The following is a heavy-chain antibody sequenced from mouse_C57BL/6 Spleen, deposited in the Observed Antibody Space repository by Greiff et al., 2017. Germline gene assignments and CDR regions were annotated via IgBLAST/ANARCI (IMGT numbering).Heavy chain of an antibody. D-gene: IGHD1-1*01. V-gene: IGHV1-50*01. CDR2: LDPSDSYT. CDR3: ARSIGSRPGAYFDV. CDR1: GYTFTSYW. J-gene: IGHJ1*03. Sequence: QVQLQQPGAELVKPGASVKLSCKASGYTFTSYWMQWVKQRPGQGLEWIGELDPSDSYTNSNQKFKGKATLTVDTSSSTAYMQLSSLTSEDSAVYYCARSIGSRPGAYFDVWGTGTTVTVSS.